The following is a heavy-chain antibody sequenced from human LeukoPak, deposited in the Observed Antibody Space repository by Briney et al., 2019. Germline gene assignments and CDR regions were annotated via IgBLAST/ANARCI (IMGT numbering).Heavy chain of an antibody. V-gene: IGHV4-34*01. D-gene: IGHD3-22*01. CDR3: ARGRRHYYGSSGYPRWFDP. CDR1: GGSFSGYY. CDR2: INHSGST. J-gene: IGHJ5*02. Sequence: SETLSLTCAVYGGSFSGYYWSWIRQPPGKGLEWIGEINHSGSTNYNPSLKSRVTISVDTSKNQFSLKLSSVTAADTAVYYCARGRRHYYGSSGYPRWFDPWGQGTLVTVSS.